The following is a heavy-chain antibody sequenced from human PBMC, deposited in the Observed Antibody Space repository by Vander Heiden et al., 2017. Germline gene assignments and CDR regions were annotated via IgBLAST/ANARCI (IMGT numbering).Heavy chain of an antibody. Sequence: QVQLVESGGGVVQPGRSLRLSCAASGFTFSSYAMHWVRQAPGKGLEWVAVISYDGSKKDDADSVKGRFTISRDNSKNTLYLKMNSLRAEDTAVYYCARDFGGFDYWGQGTLVTVSS. J-gene: IGHJ4*02. V-gene: IGHV3-30-3*01. CDR2: ISYDGSKK. CDR1: GFTFSSYA. D-gene: IGHD2-15*01. CDR3: ARDFGGFDY.